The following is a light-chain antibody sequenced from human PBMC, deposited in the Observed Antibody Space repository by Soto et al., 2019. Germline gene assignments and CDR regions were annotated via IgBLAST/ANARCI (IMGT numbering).Light chain of an antibody. CDR3: QQTYSNPRT. J-gene: IGKJ1*01. CDR1: QSVSSSY. V-gene: IGKV3D-20*02. CDR2: DAS. Sequence: DILLTQAPATLSLSPGERSPLSCRASQSVSSSYLAWYQQKTGQDPRLLIYDASNRATGIPPRFSVSWSGTDLTLTISSLQPEESATYYCQQTYSNPRTFGQGTKVDIK.